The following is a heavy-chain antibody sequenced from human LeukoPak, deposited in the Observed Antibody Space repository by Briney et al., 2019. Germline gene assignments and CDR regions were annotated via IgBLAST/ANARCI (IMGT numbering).Heavy chain of an antibody. CDR3: ARGLDVDTAMANNIAVAGYFDY. Sequence: PSETLSLTCAVYGGSFSGYYWSWIRQPPGKGLEWIGEINHSGSTNYNPSLKSRVTISVDTPKNQFSLKLSSVTAADTAVYYCARGLDVDTAMANNIAVAGYFDYWGQGTLVTVSS. V-gene: IGHV4-34*01. J-gene: IGHJ4*02. CDR1: GGSFSGYY. CDR2: INHSGST. D-gene: IGHD5-18*01.